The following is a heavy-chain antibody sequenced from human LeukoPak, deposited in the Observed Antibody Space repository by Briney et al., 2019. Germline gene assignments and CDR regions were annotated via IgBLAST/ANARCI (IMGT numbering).Heavy chain of an antibody. CDR2: INPNSGGT. V-gene: IGHV1-2*02. CDR1: GYTFTGYY. Sequence: ASVKVSCKASGYTFTGYYMHWVRQAPGQGLEWMGWINPNSGGTNYAQKFQGRVTMTRDTSISTAYMELSRLRSDDTAVYYCARDRKSGSYYRGLDYWGQGTLVTVSS. CDR3: ARDRKSGSYYRGLDY. D-gene: IGHD1-26*01. J-gene: IGHJ4*02.